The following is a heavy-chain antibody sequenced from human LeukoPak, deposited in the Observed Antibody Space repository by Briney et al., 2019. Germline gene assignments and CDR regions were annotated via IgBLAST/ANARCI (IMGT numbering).Heavy chain of an antibody. D-gene: IGHD1-26*01. CDR2: INHSGST. Sequence: TSETLSLTCAVYGGSFSGYYWSWIRQPPGKGLEWIGEINHSGSTKYNPSLKSRVTISVDTSKNQFSLKLSSVTAADTAVYYCARGHPIVGATTPIYMDVWGKGTTVTVS. J-gene: IGHJ6*03. CDR1: GGSFSGYY. V-gene: IGHV4-34*01. CDR3: ARGHPIVGATTPIYMDV.